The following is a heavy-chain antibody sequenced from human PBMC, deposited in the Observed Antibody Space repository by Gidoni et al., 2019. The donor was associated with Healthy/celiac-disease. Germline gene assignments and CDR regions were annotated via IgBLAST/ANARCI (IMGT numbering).Heavy chain of an antibody. D-gene: IGHD3-22*01. CDR3: ARGTYYDSSGYYY. CDR2: IYPGDSDT. V-gene: IGHV5-51*01. CDR1: GYSFTSYW. Sequence: EVQLVQSGAGVKKLVECLTASYKGSGYSFTSYWIGWVRQMPGKGLEWMGIIYPGDSDTRYSPSFQGKVTISADKSISTAYLQWSSLKASDTAMYYCARGTYYDSSGYYYWGQGTLVTVSS. J-gene: IGHJ4*02.